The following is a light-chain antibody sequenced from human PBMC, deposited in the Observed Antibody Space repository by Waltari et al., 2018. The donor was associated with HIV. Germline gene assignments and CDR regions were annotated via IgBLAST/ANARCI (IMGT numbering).Light chain of an antibody. Sequence: QSVLTQPPSVSGAPGQRVTTSCTGSSSNTGTGFDVHWYQQLPGIAPKLLIYAATNRHSGVPDRFSGSKSGTSASLAITGLQAEDEADYYCQSYDSSLSSYVFASGTRVTVL. CDR1: SSNTGTGFD. CDR2: AAT. V-gene: IGLV1-40*01. J-gene: IGLJ1*01. CDR3: QSYDSSLSSYV.